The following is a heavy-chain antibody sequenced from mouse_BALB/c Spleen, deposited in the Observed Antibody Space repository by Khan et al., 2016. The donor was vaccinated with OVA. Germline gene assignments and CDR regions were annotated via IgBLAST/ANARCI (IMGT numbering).Heavy chain of an antibody. J-gene: IGHJ3*01. Sequence: QVQLQQSGAELVKPGASVKLSCKASGYTFTSYYMYWVKQRPGQGLEWIGEINPSNGGTNFNEKFKSKATLTVDKSSSTAYMQLSSLTSEDSAVYYGTRDHGAYWGQGTLVTVSA. CDR2: INPSNGGT. CDR3: TRDHGAY. CDR1: GYTFTSYY. V-gene: IGHV1S81*02.